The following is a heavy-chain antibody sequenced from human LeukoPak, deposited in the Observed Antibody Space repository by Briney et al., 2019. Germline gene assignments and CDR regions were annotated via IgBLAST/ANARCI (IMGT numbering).Heavy chain of an antibody. D-gene: IGHD2-2*01. CDR3: AKRYCTSTSCSFFDS. V-gene: IGHV3-23*01. Sequence: GGSLRLSCAASGSTFSSYAMGWVRQAPGKGLEWVSLISASGDTTYYADSVRGRFTISRDNSENTLYLQMNSLRAEDTAVYYCAKRYCTSTSCSFFDSWGQGTLVTVSS. CDR2: ISASGDTT. J-gene: IGHJ4*02. CDR1: GSTFSSYA.